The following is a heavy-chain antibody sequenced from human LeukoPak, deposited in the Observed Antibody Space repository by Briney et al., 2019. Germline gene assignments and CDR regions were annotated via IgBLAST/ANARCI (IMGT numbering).Heavy chain of an antibody. CDR2: FYFHGRT. CDR1: GGSINF. CDR3: ARALAGATSGAMYFNL. V-gene: IGHV4-59*01. Sequence: SETLSLTCTVSGGSINFWSWIRQPPGKALEWIGIFYFHGRTECNPSLKSRVTISTDTPENQVSLYLNSVTAADTAVYYCARALAGATSGAMYFNLWGRGTLVTVSS. D-gene: IGHD1-26*01. J-gene: IGHJ2*01.